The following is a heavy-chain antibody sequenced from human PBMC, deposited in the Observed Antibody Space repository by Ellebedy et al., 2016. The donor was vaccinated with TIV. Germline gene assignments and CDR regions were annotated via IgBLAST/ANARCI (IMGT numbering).Heavy chain of an antibody. V-gene: IGHV3-21*01. CDR2: ISSSSSYI. D-gene: IGHD3-22*01. Sequence: GESLKISCAASGFTFSSYSMNWVRQAPGKGLEWVSSISSSSSYIYYADSVKGRFTISRDNAKNSLYLQMNSLRAEDTAVYYCARDRTVVVVRPAPYGMDVWGQGTTVTVSS. J-gene: IGHJ6*02. CDR3: ARDRTVVVVRPAPYGMDV. CDR1: GFTFSSYS.